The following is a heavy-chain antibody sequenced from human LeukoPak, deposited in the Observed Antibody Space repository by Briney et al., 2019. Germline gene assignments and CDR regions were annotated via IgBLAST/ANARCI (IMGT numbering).Heavy chain of an antibody. V-gene: IGHV4-59*01. CDR3: ARIGYGSYYDFWSGYFKDYYYYMDV. Sequence: SETLSLTCTVSGGSISSYYWSWIRQPPGKGLEWIGYIYYSGSTNYNPSLKSRVTISVDTSKNQFSLKLSSVTAADTAVYYCARIGYGSYYDFWSGYFKDYYYYMDVWGKGTTVTVSS. CDR1: GGSISSYY. J-gene: IGHJ6*03. D-gene: IGHD3-3*01. CDR2: IYYSGST.